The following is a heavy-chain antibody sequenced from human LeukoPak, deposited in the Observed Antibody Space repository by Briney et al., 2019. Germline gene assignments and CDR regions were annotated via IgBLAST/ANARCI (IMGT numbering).Heavy chain of an antibody. J-gene: IGHJ4*02. Sequence: SETLSLTCAVYGGSFSGYYWSWIRQPPGKGLEWIGEINHSGSTNYNPSLKSRVTISVDTSKNQFSLKLSSVTAADTAVYYCARAWELRFADYWGQGTLVTVSS. D-gene: IGHD1-26*01. CDR3: ARAWELRFADY. CDR2: INHSGST. V-gene: IGHV4-34*01. CDR1: GGSFSGYY.